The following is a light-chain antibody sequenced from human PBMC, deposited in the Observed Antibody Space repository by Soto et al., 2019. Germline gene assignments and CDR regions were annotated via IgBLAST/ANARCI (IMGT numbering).Light chain of an antibody. Sequence: DIQMTQSPSSLSASVGDRVTITCRASQSISSYLNWYQQKPGKAPKLLIYAASSLQSGVPSRLSGSGSGTDFTLTISSLQPEDFATYYCQHSYSTPLTFGKGTKLEIK. J-gene: IGKJ2*01. V-gene: IGKV1-39*01. CDR1: QSISSY. CDR2: AAS. CDR3: QHSYSTPLT.